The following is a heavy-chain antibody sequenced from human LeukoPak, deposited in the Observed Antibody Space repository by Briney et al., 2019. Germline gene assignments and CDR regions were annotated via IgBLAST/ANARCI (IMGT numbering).Heavy chain of an antibody. Sequence: ETLTLTCTVSGGSTNSGTYYWDWIPQPRGNGLVWIGYNYDSGSNDYKPSMKSRVTIYVDTSKNQFSLQLNSVTPAHTAVYHSATHRRAGSGGSENAFEIWGKETMVTVPS. CDR2: NYDSGSN. D-gene: IGHD5-12*01. V-gene: IGHV4-39*01. CDR3: ATHRRAGSGGSENAFEI. CDR1: GGSTNSGTYY. J-gene: IGHJ3*02.